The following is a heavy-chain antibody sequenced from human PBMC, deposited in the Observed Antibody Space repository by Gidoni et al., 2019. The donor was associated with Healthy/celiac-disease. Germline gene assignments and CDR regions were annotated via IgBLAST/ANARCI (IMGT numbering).Heavy chain of an antibody. V-gene: IGHV3-11*01. Sequence: QVQLVESGGGMVKPGGSLTLSCADSGFPFSDYYMSWIRQAPGKGLEWVSYISSSGRTIYYADSVKGRFTISRDNAKNSLYLQMNSLRAEDTAVYYCARDEVGSNYGQYGMDVWGQGTTVTVSS. D-gene: IGHD4-4*01. CDR1: GFPFSDYY. CDR2: ISSSGRTI. J-gene: IGHJ6*02. CDR3: ARDEVGSNYGQYGMDV.